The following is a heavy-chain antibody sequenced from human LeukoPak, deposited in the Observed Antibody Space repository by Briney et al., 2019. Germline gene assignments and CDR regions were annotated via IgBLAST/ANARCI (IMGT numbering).Heavy chain of an antibody. CDR1: GGSISSYY. J-gene: IGHJ3*02. D-gene: IGHD6-13*01. CDR2: IYYSGST. V-gene: IGHV4-59*01. Sequence: PSETLSLTCTVSGGSISSYYWSWIRQPPGKGLEWIGYIYYSGSTNYNPSLKSRITISVDTSKNQFSLKLSSVTAADTAVYYCARDTGSSWSIDAFDIWGQGTMVTVSS. CDR3: ARDTGSSWSIDAFDI.